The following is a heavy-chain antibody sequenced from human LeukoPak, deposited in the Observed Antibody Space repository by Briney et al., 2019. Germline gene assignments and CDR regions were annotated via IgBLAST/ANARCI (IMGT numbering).Heavy chain of an antibody. CDR2: IYWDDDK. Sequence: SGPTLVKPTQTLTLTCTFSGFSLSTSGMGVAWIQQPPRKALECLALIYWDDDKRYSPSLKSRLTITKDTSKNQVVLTMTNMDPVDTATYYCALWMTSVTTFDYWGQGTLVTVSS. D-gene: IGHD4-17*01. J-gene: IGHJ4*02. CDR3: ALWMTSVTTFDY. V-gene: IGHV2-5*02. CDR1: GFSLSTSGMG.